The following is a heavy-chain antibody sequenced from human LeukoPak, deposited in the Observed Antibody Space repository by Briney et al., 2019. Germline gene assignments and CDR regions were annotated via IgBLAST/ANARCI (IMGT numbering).Heavy chain of an antibody. V-gene: IGHV4-39*07. J-gene: IGHJ5*01. CDR2: FHYLGST. Sequence: SETLSLACTVSGGSISISSYYWGWIRQPPGKGLEWIGSFHYLGSTYYNPSLKSRVTISVDTSNNQFSLKLSSVTAADTAVYYCARDPKSAVAADWFDPWGQGTLVTVSS. D-gene: IGHD6-19*01. CDR1: GGSISISSYY. CDR3: ARDPKSAVAADWFDP.